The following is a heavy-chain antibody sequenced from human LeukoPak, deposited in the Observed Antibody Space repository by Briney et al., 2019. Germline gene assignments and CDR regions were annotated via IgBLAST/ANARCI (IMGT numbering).Heavy chain of an antibody. J-gene: IGHJ4*02. D-gene: IGHD1-7*01. CDR1: GGSISSYY. V-gene: IGHV4-59*01. CDR2: IYYSGST. CDR3: ARGSRELYYFDY. Sequence: SETLSLTCTVSGGSISSYYWSWIRQPPGKGLEWIGYIYYSGSTNYNPSLKSRVTISVDTSKNQFSLKLSSVTAADTAVYYCARGSRELYYFDYWGQGTLVTVSS.